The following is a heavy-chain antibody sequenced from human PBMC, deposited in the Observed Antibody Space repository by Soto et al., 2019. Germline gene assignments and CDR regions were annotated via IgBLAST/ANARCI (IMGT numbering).Heavy chain of an antibody. V-gene: IGHV3-7*03. D-gene: IGHD3-22*01. Sequence: GGSLRLSCAASGFTFSSYWMSWVRQAPGKGLEWVANIKQDGSEKYYVDSVKGRFTISRDNAKNSLYLQMNSLRAEDTAVYYCARGGGFYDSSGYFDYWGQGTLVTVSS. CDR1: GFTFSSYW. J-gene: IGHJ4*02. CDR2: IKQDGSEK. CDR3: ARGGGFYDSSGYFDY.